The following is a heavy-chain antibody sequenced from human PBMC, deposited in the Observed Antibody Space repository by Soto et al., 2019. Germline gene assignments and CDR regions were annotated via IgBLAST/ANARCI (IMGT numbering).Heavy chain of an antibody. CDR1: GFTFSTYA. V-gene: IGHV3-23*01. D-gene: IGHD5-12*01. CDR2: ITGNGGST. Sequence: EVQLLESGGGLVQPGGSLRLSCAASGFTFSTYALSWVLQAPGKGLEWVSAITGNGGSTYYADSVKGRFTISRDNSKNTLYLQMNSLRAEDTAVYYCAKNSAAPIRVGYAYLGQGTLVTVSS. CDR3: AKNSAAPIRVGYAY. J-gene: IGHJ4*02.